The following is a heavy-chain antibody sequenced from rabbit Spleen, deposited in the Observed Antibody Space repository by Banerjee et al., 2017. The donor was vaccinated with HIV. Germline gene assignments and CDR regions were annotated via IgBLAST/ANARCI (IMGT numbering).Heavy chain of an antibody. CDR1: GLSFSSNYW. V-gene: IGHV1S45*01. D-gene: IGHD6-1*01. J-gene: IGHJ3*01. CDR3: ARVGGGYGYKL. CDR2: IYTGSGNT. Sequence: EESGGDLVKPEGSLTLTCTASGLSFSSNYWICWVRHAPGKGLEWIACIYTGSGNTYYASWAKGRFTISKTSSTTVTLQMTSLTAADTATYFCARVGGGYGYKLWGQGTLVTVS.